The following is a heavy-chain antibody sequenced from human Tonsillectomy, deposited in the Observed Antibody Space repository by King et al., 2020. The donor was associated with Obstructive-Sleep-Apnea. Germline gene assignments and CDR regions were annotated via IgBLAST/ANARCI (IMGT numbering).Heavy chain of an antibody. V-gene: IGHV3-7*03. D-gene: IGHD2-21*02. CDR1: GFTFSSYW. CDR2: IKQDGSEK. J-gene: IGHJ6*02. CDR3: ARDRVVTATYYYYGMDV. Sequence: QLVQSGGGLVQPGGSLRLSCAASGFTFSSYWMSWVRQAPGKGLEWVANIKQDGSEKYYVDSVKGRFTISRDNAKNSLYLQMNSLRAEDTAVYYCARDRVVTATYYYYGMDVWGQGTTVTVSS.